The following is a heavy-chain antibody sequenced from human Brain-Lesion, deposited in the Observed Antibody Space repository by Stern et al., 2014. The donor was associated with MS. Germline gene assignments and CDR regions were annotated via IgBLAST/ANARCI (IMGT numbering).Heavy chain of an antibody. J-gene: IGHJ4*02. V-gene: IGHV3-30*18. CDR1: GFTFSNYG. D-gene: IGHD1-26*01. CDR3: VKDGLVGATTLGY. Sequence: QVQLVQSGGGVVQPGRSLRLSCAASGFTFSNYGMHWVRQAPGKGLAWVAVISHDESHKYYADSVKGRFTISRDISKNTLYLQMNSLRPEDTAVYYCVKDGLVGATTLGYWGQGTLVTVSS. CDR2: ISHDESHK.